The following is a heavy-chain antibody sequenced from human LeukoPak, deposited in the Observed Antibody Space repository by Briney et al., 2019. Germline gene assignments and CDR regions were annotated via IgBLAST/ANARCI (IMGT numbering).Heavy chain of an antibody. CDR1: GFTFSSYS. CDR2: ISSSGSTI. CDR3: AREMRSDCSGGSCYPQFDY. J-gene: IGHJ4*02. V-gene: IGHV3-48*04. D-gene: IGHD2-15*01. Sequence: PGGSLRLSCAASGFTFSSYSMNWVRQAPGKGLEWVSYISSSGSTIYYADSVKGRFTISRDNAKNSLYLQMNSLRAEDTAVYYCAREMRSDCSGGSCYPQFDYWGQGTLVTVSS.